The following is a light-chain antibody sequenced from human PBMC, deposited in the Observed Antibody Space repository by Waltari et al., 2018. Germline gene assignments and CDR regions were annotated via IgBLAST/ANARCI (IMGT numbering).Light chain of an antibody. CDR3: QSADSSGTYEV. CDR1: ALPKQY. J-gene: IGLJ2*01. Sequence: SYELTQPPSVSVSPGQTARITCSGDALPKQYAYWYQQRPGQAPVLVIYKDSERPSGNPGRFSGSSSGTTVTLTISGVQAEDEADYYCQSADSSGTYEVFGGGTKLTVL. V-gene: IGLV3-25*03. CDR2: KDS.